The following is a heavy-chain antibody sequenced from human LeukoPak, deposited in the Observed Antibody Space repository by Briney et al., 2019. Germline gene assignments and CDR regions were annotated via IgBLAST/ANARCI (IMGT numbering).Heavy chain of an antibody. CDR1: GFTFSTYG. CDR2: IYYDGSNK. J-gene: IGHJ4*02. Sequence: GGTLRLSCAASGFTFSTYGMHWVRQAPGKGLEWVALIYYDGSNKYYADSVKGRFTVSRDNSKNTLYLQMNVLRAEDTGIYYCTREEVRSPLDNWGQGTLVTVSS. V-gene: IGHV3-33*01. CDR3: TREEVRSPLDN. D-gene: IGHD3-10*01.